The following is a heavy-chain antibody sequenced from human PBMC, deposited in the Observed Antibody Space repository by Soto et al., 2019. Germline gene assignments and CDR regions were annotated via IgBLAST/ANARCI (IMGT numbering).Heavy chain of an antibody. J-gene: IGHJ4*02. V-gene: IGHV4-34*01. CDR1: GGSFSGYY. CDR3: ARVTYYDFWSGYPNFDY. CDR2: INHSGST. Sequence: SETLSLTCAVYGGSFSGYYWSWIRQPPGKGLEWIGEINHSGSTNYNPSLKSRVTISVDTSKNQFSLKLSSVTAADTAVYYCARVTYYDFWSGYPNFDYWGQGTLVTVSS. D-gene: IGHD3-3*01.